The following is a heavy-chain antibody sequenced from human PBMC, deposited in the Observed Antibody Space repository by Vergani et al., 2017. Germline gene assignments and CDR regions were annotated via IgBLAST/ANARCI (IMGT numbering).Heavy chain of an antibody. J-gene: IGHJ4*02. Sequence: QVQLVQSGAEVKKPGSSVKVSCKASGGTFSSYTISWVRQAPGQGLEWMGRIIPILGIANYAQKFQGRVTITADKSTSTAYMELSSLRSEDTAVYYCARDHPVLDFDYWGQGTLVTVSS. CDR2: IIPILGIA. CDR1: GGTFSSYT. D-gene: IGHD2-8*01. CDR3: ARDHPVLDFDY. V-gene: IGHV1-69*08.